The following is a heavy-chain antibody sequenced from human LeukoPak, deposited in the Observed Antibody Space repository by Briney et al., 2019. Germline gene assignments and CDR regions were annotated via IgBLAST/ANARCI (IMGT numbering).Heavy chain of an antibody. D-gene: IGHD5-24*01. J-gene: IGHJ5*02. V-gene: IGHV3-7*04. Sequence: GGSLRLSCAASGFTFSTFWMTWVRQAPGKGREGVANIKQDGSEKDYVDSVKGRFTISRDNAKNSLYLQMNSLRAEDTALYYCARGARSNDYNIFHPWGQGTLVTVSS. CDR3: ARGARSNDYNIFHP. CDR2: IKQDGSEK. CDR1: GFTFSTFW.